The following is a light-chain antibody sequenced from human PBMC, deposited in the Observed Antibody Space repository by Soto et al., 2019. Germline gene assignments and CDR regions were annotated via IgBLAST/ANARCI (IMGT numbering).Light chain of an antibody. J-gene: IGKJ5*01. Sequence: EIEMTQSPATLSVSPGERATLSCRASQSVSSNLAWYQQKPGQAPGLLIYGASTRATGTPARFSGSGSGADYFLTISSLQSEDFAVYYCQQYHNWPLITFGQGTRLEI. CDR3: QQYHNWPLIT. V-gene: IGKV3-15*01. CDR1: QSVSSN. CDR2: GAS.